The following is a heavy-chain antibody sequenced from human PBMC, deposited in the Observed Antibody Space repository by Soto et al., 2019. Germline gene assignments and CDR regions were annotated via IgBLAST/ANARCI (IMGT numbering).Heavy chain of an antibody. D-gene: IGHD5-12*01. CDR3: ARARDGYNFDYYGMDV. J-gene: IGHJ6*02. CDR2: IIPILGIA. CDR1: GGTFSSDT. Sequence: QVQLVQSGAEVKKPGSSVKVSCKASGGTFSSDTISWVRQAPGQGLEWMGRIIPILGIANYAQKFQRRVTITADKSTSTAYMELSSLRSEDTAVYYCARARDGYNFDYYGMDVWGQGTTVTVSS. V-gene: IGHV1-69*02.